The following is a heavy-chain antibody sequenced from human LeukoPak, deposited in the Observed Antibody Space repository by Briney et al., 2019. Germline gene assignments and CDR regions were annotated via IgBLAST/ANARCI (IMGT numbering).Heavy chain of an antibody. V-gene: IGHV5-51*01. Sequence: GESLKISCKGSGYSFTSYWIGWVRQMPGKGLEWMGIIYPGDSDTRYSPSFQGQVTISADKSISTAYLQWSSLKASDTAMYYCARLSGGRIAAGPPFDYWGQGTLVTVSS. D-gene: IGHD6-6*01. J-gene: IGHJ4*02. CDR1: GYSFTSYW. CDR3: ARLSGGRIAAGPPFDY. CDR2: IYPGDSDT.